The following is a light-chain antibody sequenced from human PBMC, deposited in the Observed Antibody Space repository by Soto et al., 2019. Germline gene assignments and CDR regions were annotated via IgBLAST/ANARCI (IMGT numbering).Light chain of an antibody. CDR2: DTS. J-gene: IGKJ5*01. CDR3: HQRNK. CDR1: QFLSSY. V-gene: IGKV3-11*01. Sequence: ELVVTHPAATLSLPPEERATLSCRASQFLSSYLAWYQQIPGQPPRLLIYDTSNRVTGIPARFSGSRSGTDFTLTISSLEPEDFAVYFCHQRNKFGQGTRLEIK.